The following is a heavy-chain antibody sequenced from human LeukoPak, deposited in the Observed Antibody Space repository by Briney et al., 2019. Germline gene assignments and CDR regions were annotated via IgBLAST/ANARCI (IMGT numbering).Heavy chain of an antibody. CDR2: IYYSGST. D-gene: IGHD4-17*01. CDR3: ARGHLLESDYVVRTNYNWFDP. V-gene: IGHV4-31*03. CDR1: GGSISSGGYY. Sequence: SETLSLTCTVSGGSISSGGYYWSWIRQHPGKGLEWIGYIYYSGSTYYNPSLKSRVTISVDTSKNQFSLKLSSVTAADTAVYYCARGHLLESDYVVRTNYNWFDPWGQGTLVTVSS. J-gene: IGHJ5*02.